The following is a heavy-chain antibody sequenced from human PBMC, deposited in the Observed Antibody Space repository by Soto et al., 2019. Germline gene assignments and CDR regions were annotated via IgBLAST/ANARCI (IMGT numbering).Heavy chain of an antibody. V-gene: IGHV1-58*01. J-gene: IGHJ6*02. CDR1: GFTFTSSA. Sequence: SVKVSCKASGFTFTSSAVQWVRQARGQRLEWIGWIVVGSGNTNYAQKFQERVTITRDMSTSTAYMELSSLRSEDTAVYYCAADPGMYSSSWYRYYYGMDVWGQGTTVTVSS. D-gene: IGHD6-13*01. CDR3: AADPGMYSSSWYRYYYGMDV. CDR2: IVVGSGNT.